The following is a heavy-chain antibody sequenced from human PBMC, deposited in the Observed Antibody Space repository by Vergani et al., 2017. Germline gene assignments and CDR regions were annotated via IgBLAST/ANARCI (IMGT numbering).Heavy chain of an antibody. CDR1: GYSFTSYW. CDR3: ARQNYYDSSGYLDPYYYYYYMDV. Sequence: EVQLVQSGAEVKKPGEPLKISCKGSGYSFTSYWIGWVRQMPGKGLEWMGIIYPGNSDTRYIPSFQGQVTISADKSISTAYLQWSSLKASDTAMYYCARQNYYDSSGYLDPYYYYYYMDVWGKGTTVTVSS. D-gene: IGHD3-22*01. CDR2: IYPGNSDT. V-gene: IGHV5-51*01. J-gene: IGHJ6*03.